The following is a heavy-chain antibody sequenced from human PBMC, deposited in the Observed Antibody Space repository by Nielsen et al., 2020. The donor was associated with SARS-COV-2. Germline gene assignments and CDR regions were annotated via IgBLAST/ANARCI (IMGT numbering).Heavy chain of an antibody. V-gene: IGHV1-2*06. CDR2: INPNSGGT. D-gene: IGHD6-6*01. CDR3: ARGRRPYYYDY. J-gene: IGHJ4*02. Sequence: ASVKVSCKASGYTFTGYYMHWVRQAPGQGLEWMGRINPNSGGTNYSQKFQGRVTITRDTSASTAYMELSSLRSEDTAVYYCARGRRPYYYDYWGQGTLVTVSS. CDR1: GYTFTGYY.